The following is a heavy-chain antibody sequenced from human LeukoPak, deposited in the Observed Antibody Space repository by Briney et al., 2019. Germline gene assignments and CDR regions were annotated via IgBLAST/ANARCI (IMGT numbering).Heavy chain of an antibody. J-gene: IGHJ4*02. CDR1: GFTFSSYS. Sequence: GGSLRLSCAASGFTFSSYSMNWVRQAPGKGLEGVSYISSSSSTIYYADSVKGRFTISRDNAKNALYLQMNSLRAEDTAVYYCARDGGYQTYYFDYWGQGTLVTVSS. CDR2: ISSSSSTI. CDR3: ARDGGYQTYYFDY. V-gene: IGHV3-48*04. D-gene: IGHD3-16*01.